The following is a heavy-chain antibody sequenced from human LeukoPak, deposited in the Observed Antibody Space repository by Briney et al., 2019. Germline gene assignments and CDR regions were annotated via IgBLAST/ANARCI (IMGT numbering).Heavy chain of an antibody. J-gene: IGHJ4*02. D-gene: IGHD2-2*01. CDR2: ISSTGERT. Sequence: GGSLRLSCSASGFTFRGYVMHWVRQAPGKGLEYVSAISSTGERTYYAYSVKGRFTISRDNSRSTLYLQMRSLRAEDMAMYYCVKEECSSANCPGLYFDYWGQGTLVTVSS. CDR1: GFTFRGYV. CDR3: VKEECSSANCPGLYFDY. V-gene: IGHV3-64D*06.